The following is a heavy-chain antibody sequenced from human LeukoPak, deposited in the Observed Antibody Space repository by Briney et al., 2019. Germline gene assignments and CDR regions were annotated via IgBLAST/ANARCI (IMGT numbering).Heavy chain of an antibody. CDR1: GFTFSSYS. J-gene: IGHJ3*02. CDR2: ISSSSSTI. V-gene: IGHV3-48*04. CDR3: ARGYGRDAFDI. D-gene: IGHD5-18*01. Sequence: GGSLRLSCAASGFTFSSYSMNWVRQAPGKGLEWVSYISSSSSTIYYADSVKGRFTISIDNAKNSLYLQMNSLRAEDTAVYYCARGYGRDAFDIWGQGTMVTVSS.